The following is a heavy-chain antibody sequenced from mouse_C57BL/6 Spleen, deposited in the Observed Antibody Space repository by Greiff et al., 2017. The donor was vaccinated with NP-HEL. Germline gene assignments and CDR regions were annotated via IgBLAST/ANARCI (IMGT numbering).Heavy chain of an antibody. CDR3: ARPAQATRAWFAY. CDR1: GFTFSDYG. D-gene: IGHD3-2*02. J-gene: IGHJ3*01. CDR2: ISSGSSTI. V-gene: IGHV5-17*01. Sequence: EVHLVESGGGLVKPGGSLKLSCAASGFTFSDYGMHWVRQAPEKGLEWVAYISSGSSTIYYADTVKGRFTISRDNAKNTLFLQMTSLRSEDTAMYYCARPAQATRAWFAYWGQGTLVTVSA.